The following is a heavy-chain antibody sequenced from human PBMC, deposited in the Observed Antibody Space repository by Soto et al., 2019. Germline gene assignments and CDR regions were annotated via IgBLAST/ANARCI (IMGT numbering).Heavy chain of an antibody. J-gene: IGHJ5*02. CDR3: ARGRIVVVPAAKHNWFDP. V-gene: IGHV4-34*01. CDR1: GGSFSGYY. D-gene: IGHD2-2*01. Sequence: QVQLQQWGAGLLNPSETLSLTCAVYGGSFSGYYWSWIRQPPGKGLEWIGEINHSGSTNYNPSLTTRVTISVDTSKDQFSLTLSSVTAADKAVYYCARGRIVVVPAAKHNWFDPWGQGTLVTVSS. CDR2: INHSGST.